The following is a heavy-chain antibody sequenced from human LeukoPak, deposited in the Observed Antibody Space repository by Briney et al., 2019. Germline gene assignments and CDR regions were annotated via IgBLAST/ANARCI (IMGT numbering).Heavy chain of an antibody. V-gene: IGHV3-43*01. CDR1: GFTFHDHT. Sequence: GGSLGLSCAASGFTFHDHTLHWVRQGPGKRLEWVALITWDGDVTHYADSVKGRFTISRDNSKNSLYLQMNSVTTEDTALYYCTKDAAYSSSWFGYFDYWGQGTLVTVSS. CDR2: ITWDGDVT. D-gene: IGHD6-13*01. J-gene: IGHJ4*02. CDR3: TKDAAYSSSWFGYFDY.